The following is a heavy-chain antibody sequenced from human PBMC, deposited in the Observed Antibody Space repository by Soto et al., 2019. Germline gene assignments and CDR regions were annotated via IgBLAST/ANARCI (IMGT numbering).Heavy chain of an antibody. V-gene: IGHV4-61*01. D-gene: IGHD2-21*01. CDR3: ARLDLIDEMWDY. CDR2: IYYSGSA. J-gene: IGHJ4*02. CDR1: GDSIRGGTHY. Sequence: AETLSLTCTVSGDSIRGGTHYWMWIRQHPGKGLEWIGYIYYSGSAYYNPSLKSRLTISVDTSRNQFSLKLSSMTAADTAVYFCARLDLIDEMWDYWGQGILVTVSS.